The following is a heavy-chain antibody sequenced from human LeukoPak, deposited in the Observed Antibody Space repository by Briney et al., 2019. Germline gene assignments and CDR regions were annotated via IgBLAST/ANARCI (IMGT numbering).Heavy chain of an antibody. CDR2: ISGSGGST. D-gene: IGHD3-3*01. CDR3: AKDSRPYYDFWSGYAFYFDY. V-gene: IGHV3-23*01. J-gene: IGHJ4*02. CDR1: GVTLSSDA. Sequence: GGSLRLSCAASGVTLSSDAMSWVREAPRAGLEWGSAISGSGGSTYYADSVKGRFTISRDNSKNTLYLQMNSLKAEDTAVYYCAKDSRPYYDFWSGYAFYFDYWGQGTLVTVSS.